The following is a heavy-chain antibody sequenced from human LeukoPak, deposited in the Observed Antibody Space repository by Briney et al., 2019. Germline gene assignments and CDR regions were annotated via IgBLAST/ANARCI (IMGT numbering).Heavy chain of an antibody. CDR3: ATIGYCSSTSCLNLAY. Sequence: ASVKVSCKASGYSLTDYYIHWVRQAPGQGLEWMGWINPDHGGTNYAQKFQGRVTMTRDTSISTVYMELSSLRSEDTAVYYCATIGYCSSTSCLNLAYWGQGTLVTVSS. J-gene: IGHJ4*02. V-gene: IGHV1-2*02. CDR2: INPDHGGT. CDR1: GYSLTDYY. D-gene: IGHD2-2*01.